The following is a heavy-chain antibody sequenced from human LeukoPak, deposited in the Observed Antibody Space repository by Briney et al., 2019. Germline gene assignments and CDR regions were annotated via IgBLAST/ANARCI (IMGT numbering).Heavy chain of an antibody. CDR2: IYYIGST. Sequence: SETLSLTCTVSGVSISSSSYYWGWISQPPGKGLEWIGSIYYIGSTYYDPSLKSRVTISVDTSKNQFSLKLSSVAAADTAVYYCARARGQQLVTWGQGTLVTVSS. CDR3: ARARGQQLVT. CDR1: GVSISSSSYY. J-gene: IGHJ4*02. V-gene: IGHV4-39*01. D-gene: IGHD6-13*01.